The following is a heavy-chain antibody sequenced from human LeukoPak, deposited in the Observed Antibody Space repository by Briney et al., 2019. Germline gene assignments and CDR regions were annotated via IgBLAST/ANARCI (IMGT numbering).Heavy chain of an antibody. V-gene: IGHV3-30*02. J-gene: IGHJ4*02. CDR1: RFTFSYYG. Sequence: GGSLRLSCAASRFTFSYYGMHWVRQAPGKGLEWVAFIRYDESKKFYGDSVKGRFTISRDNSKNTLYLQMNSLRTEDTAVYYCAKSHLPNAYSGTYYCDYWGQGTLVTVSS. CDR2: IRYDESKK. D-gene: IGHD1-26*01. CDR3: AKSHLPNAYSGTYYCDY.